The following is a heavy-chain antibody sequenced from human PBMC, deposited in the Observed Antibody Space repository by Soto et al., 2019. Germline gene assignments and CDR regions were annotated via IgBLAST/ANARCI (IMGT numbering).Heavy chain of an antibody. J-gene: IGHJ4*02. V-gene: IGHV4-30-4*01. CDR1: GGSISSGDYY. Sequence: SETLSLTCTVSGGSISSGDYYWSWIRQPPGKGLEWIGYIYYSGSTYYNPSLKSRVTISVDTSKNQFSLKLSSVTAADTAVYYCARVPRAGYCISTSCWSINYFDYWGQGTLVTVSS. CDR3: ARVPRAGYCISTSCWSINYFDY. CDR2: IYYSGST. D-gene: IGHD2-2*01.